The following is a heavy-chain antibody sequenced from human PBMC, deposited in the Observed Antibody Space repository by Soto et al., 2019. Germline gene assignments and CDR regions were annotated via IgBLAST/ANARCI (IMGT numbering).Heavy chain of an antibody. J-gene: IGHJ4*02. CDR1: GYAFTTYG. CDR3: ARGRYGDY. D-gene: IGHD1-26*01. Sequence: QVHLVQSGAEVKKPGASVKVSCQGSGYAFTTYGITWVRQAPGQGLEWMGWISAHNGXXXXAQKLQGRVTVTRDTXXXXXXXXXXXXXXXXXXXXYCARGRYGDYWGQGALVTVSS. CDR2: ISAHNGXX. V-gene: IGHV1-18*01.